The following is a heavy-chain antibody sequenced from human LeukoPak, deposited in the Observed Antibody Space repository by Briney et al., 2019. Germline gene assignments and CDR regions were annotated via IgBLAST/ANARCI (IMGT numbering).Heavy chain of an antibody. Sequence: GRSLRLSCAASGFTFSSYGMHWVRQAPGKGLEWVAVISYDGSNKYYADSVKGRFTISRDNSKNTLYLQMNSLRAEDTAVYYCAYAYYYDSSGYYQGDAFDIWGQGTMVTVSS. V-gene: IGHV3-30*03. CDR2: ISYDGSNK. CDR3: AYAYYYDSSGYYQGDAFDI. D-gene: IGHD3-22*01. CDR1: GFTFSSYG. J-gene: IGHJ3*02.